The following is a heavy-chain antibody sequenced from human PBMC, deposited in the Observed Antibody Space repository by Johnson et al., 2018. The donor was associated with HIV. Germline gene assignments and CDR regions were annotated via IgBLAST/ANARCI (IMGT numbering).Heavy chain of an antibody. CDR3: ARVSLTVAGIAFDTLDV. CDR1: GFIVSNNY. V-gene: IGHV3-53*01. J-gene: IGHJ3*01. D-gene: IGHD6-19*01. CDR2: IYSDGST. Sequence: EVQLVESGGGLVQPGGSLRLSSAASGFIVSNNYMSWVRQAPGTGLEWVSIIYSDGSTYYADSVKGRFTISIDNSKNTVYLQMNSLRAEYTAVYYCARVSLTVAGIAFDTLDVWGQGTMVIVSS.